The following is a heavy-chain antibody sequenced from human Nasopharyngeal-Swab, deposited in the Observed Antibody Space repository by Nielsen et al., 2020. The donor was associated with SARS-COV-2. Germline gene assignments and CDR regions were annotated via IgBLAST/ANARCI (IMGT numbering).Heavy chain of an antibody. CDR3: ARSPGSFFDY. V-gene: IGHV3-30*04. J-gene: IGHJ4*02. CDR2: ISYDGSNK. CDR1: GFTFSSYA. D-gene: IGHD1-14*01. Sequence: GGSLRLSCAASGFTFSSYAMHWVRQAPGKGLEWVAVISYDGSNKYYADSVKGRFTISRDNSKNTLYLQMNSLRAEDTAVYYCARSPGSFFDYWGQGTLVTASS.